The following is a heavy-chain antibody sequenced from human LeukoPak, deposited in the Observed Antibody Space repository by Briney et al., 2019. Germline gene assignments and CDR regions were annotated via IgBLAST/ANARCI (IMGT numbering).Heavy chain of an antibody. Sequence: PGGSLRLSCAASGFTFSSYEMNWVRQAPGKGLEWVSYISSSGSTIYYADSVKGRFTISRDNAKDSLYLQMNRLRAEDTAVYYCARGRWHSSGYYYYMDVWGKGTTVTVSS. V-gene: IGHV3-48*03. D-gene: IGHD3-22*01. CDR1: GFTFSSYE. CDR2: ISSSGSTI. J-gene: IGHJ6*03. CDR3: ARGRWHSSGYYYYMDV.